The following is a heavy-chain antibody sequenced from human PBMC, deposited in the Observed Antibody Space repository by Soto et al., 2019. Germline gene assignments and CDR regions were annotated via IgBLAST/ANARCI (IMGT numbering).Heavy chain of an antibody. Sequence: QAQLAQSGAEVKKPGASVNISCKASGYTFTNYGFIWVRQAPGHGLEWVGWISPYNGKTEYAQKFQGRVTMTRDKPTSTAYMELRSLRSDDTAVYYCARDIYGGNCCDAFYIWGQGTMVTVSS. CDR1: GYTFTNYG. V-gene: IGHV1-18*01. J-gene: IGHJ3*02. CDR2: ISPYNGKT. CDR3: ARDIYGGNCCDAFYI. D-gene: IGHD2-15*01.